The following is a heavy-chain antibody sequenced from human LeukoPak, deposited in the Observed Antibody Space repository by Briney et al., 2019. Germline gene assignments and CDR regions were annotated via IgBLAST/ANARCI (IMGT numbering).Heavy chain of an antibody. CDR3: AKDRSSIAVAGTYDY. V-gene: IGHV3-23*01. D-gene: IGHD6-19*01. CDR2: ISGSGGST. CDR1: GFTFSSYA. J-gene: IGHJ4*02. Sequence: GSLRLSCAASGFTFSSYAMSWVRQAPGKGLEWVSAISGSGGSTYYADSVKGRFTISRDNSKSTLYLQMNSLRAEDTAVYYYAKDRSSIAVAGTYDYWGQGTLVTVSS.